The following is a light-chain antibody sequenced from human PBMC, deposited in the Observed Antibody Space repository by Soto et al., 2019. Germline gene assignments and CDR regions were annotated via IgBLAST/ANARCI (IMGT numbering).Light chain of an antibody. CDR3: QQYGSSPLT. J-gene: IGKJ4*01. CDR1: QSVISDY. CDR2: GAS. V-gene: IGKV3-20*01. Sequence: EIVLTQSPGTLSLSPGDRATLSCRASQSVISDYLAWYQQKPGQAPRLLIYGASGRATGIPDRFSGSGSGTDFTLTISRLEPEDFAVYYCQQYGSSPLTFGGGTKV.